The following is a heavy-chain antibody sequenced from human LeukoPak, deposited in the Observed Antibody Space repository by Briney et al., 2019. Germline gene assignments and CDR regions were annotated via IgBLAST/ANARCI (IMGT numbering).Heavy chain of an antibody. V-gene: IGHV3-23*01. Sequence: GGSLRLSCAASGLTFSSYAMSWVRQAPGKGLEWVSAISGSGGSTYYADSVKGRFTISRDNSENTLYLEMNSLRAEDTAIYYCAKMKGHPLPKYYMDVWGQGTTVTVSS. CDR1: GLTFSSYA. D-gene: IGHD1-26*01. J-gene: IGHJ6*01. CDR3: AKMKGHPLPKYYMDV. CDR2: ISGSGGST.